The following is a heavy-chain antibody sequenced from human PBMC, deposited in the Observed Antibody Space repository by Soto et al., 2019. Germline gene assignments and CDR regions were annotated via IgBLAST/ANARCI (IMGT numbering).Heavy chain of an antibody. CDR3: AREVVHYCYGMDV. CDR2: IYSGGST. Sequence: EVQLVESGGGLVQPGGSLRLSCAASGFTVSSNYMSWVRQAPGKGLEWVSVIYSGGSTYSADSVKGRFTISRHNSKNTLYLQMNSLRAEDTAVYYCAREVVHYCYGMDVWGQGTTVTVSS. J-gene: IGHJ6*02. V-gene: IGHV3-53*04. D-gene: IGHD6-6*01. CDR1: GFTVSSNY.